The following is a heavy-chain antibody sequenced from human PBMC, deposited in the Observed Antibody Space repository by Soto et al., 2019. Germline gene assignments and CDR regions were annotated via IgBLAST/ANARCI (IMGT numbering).Heavy chain of an antibody. CDR1: GFTFDDYA. Sequence: EVQLVESGGGLVQPGRSLRLSCAASGFTFDDYAMHWVRQAPGKGLEWVSGISWNSGSIGYADSVKGRFTISRDNAKKALYLQMNSLRAEDTALYYFAKDVKATVTTFYWYCDLWGRGTLVTVSS. D-gene: IGHD4-17*01. CDR3: AKDVKATVTTFYWYCDL. V-gene: IGHV3-9*01. CDR2: ISWNSGSI. J-gene: IGHJ2*01.